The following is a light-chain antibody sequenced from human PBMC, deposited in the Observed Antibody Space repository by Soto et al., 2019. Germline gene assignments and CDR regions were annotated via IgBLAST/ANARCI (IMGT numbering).Light chain of an antibody. CDR3: QQYYSTPYT. J-gene: IGKJ2*01. CDR1: QSVFYSPNNKTH. V-gene: IGKV4-1*01. Sequence: DIVMTQSPDSLAVSLGERATINCKSSQSVFYSPNNKTHLPWYQHKPGHPPKLLIYWASTRESGVPDRFSGSGSGTDFTLTISSLQAEDVAVYYCQQYYSTPYTFGQGTKLQIK. CDR2: WAS.